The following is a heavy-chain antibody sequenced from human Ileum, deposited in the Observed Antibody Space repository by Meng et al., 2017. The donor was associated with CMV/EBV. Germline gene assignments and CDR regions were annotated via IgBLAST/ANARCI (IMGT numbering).Heavy chain of an antibody. CDR1: GFTFSSFW. D-gene: IGHD1-20*01. J-gene: IGHJ4*02. V-gene: IGHV3-7*01. CDR2: INVDGSET. Sequence: GESLKISCAASGFTFSSFWMSWVRQAPGKGLEWVANINVDGSETYYVDSLTGRFTISRDNAKNSVFLQVNSLRAEDTAFYYCARRAGGITRTYFDYWGQGTLVTVSS. CDR3: ARRAGGITRTYFDY.